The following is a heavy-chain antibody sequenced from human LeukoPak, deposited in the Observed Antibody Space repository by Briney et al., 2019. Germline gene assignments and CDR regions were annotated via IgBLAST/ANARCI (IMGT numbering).Heavy chain of an antibody. CDR1: GFTFSSYS. Sequence: GRSLRLSCVVSGFTFSSYSMNWVRQAPGKGLEWVSSISSSSSYIYYADSVKGRFTISRDNAKYSLYLQMNSLRAEDTAVYYCARDRAIILFGAFDIWGQGTMVTVSS. CDR3: ARDRAIILFGAFDI. CDR2: ISSSSSYI. D-gene: IGHD3-3*01. V-gene: IGHV3-21*01. J-gene: IGHJ3*02.